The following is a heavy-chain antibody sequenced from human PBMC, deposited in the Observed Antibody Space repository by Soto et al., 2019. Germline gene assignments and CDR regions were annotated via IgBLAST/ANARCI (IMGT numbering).Heavy chain of an antibody. D-gene: IGHD2-2*01. V-gene: IGHV3-30-3*01. CDR2: ISYDGSNK. Sequence: PGGSLRLSCAASGFTFSSYAMHWVRQAPGKGLEWVAVISYDGSNKYYADSVKGRFTISRDNSTNTLYLQMNSLRAEDTAVYYCARELVVPAANSHYYYYYGMDVWGQGTTVTVSS. CDR3: ARELVVPAANSHYYYYYGMDV. J-gene: IGHJ6*02. CDR1: GFTFSSYA.